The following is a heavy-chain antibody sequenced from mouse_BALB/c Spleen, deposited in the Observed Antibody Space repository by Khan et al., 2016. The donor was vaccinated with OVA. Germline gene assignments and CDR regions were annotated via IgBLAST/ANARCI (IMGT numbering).Heavy chain of an antibody. CDR1: GYTFTSYW. V-gene: IGHV1S81*02. D-gene: IGHD1-1*01. J-gene: IGHJ2*01. CDR2: TNPTNGRT. CDR3: ARIKKIVATYFDY. Sequence: VKLQESGAELVTAGASVKMSCKASGYTFTSYWMPWVQQRLGQGLEWFAETNPTNGRTYYNEKFKRKATLTVDKSSSTAYMLLSGPTFEDSAVYYCARIKKIVATYFDYWGQGTTLTVSS.